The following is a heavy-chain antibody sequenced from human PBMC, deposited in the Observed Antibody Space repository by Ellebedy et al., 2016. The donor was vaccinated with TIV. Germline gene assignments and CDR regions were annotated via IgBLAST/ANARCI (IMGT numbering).Heavy chain of an antibody. CDR1: GFSLSTSGVG. Sequence: SGPTLVKPTQTLTLTCTFSGFSLSTSGVGVGWIRQPPGKALEWLALIYWDDDKRYSPSLKSRLTITKDTSKNQVVLTMTNMDPVDTATYYCAHFSIVATIEGSFDYWGQGTLVTVSS. CDR3: AHFSIVATIEGSFDY. D-gene: IGHD5-12*01. V-gene: IGHV2-5*02. CDR2: IYWDDDK. J-gene: IGHJ4*02.